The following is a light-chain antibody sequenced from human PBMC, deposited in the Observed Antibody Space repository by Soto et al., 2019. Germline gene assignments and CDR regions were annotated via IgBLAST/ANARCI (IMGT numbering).Light chain of an antibody. CDR1: SSNIGNNF. Sequence: QSVLTQPPSVSAAPGQKVTISCSGSSSNIGNNFVSWYQHLPGTAPRLLIYDNNKRPSGIPDRFSGSKSGTSATLGITGLQTGDEADYYCGTWDNSLSAYLFGTGTKLTVL. V-gene: IGLV1-51*01. CDR3: GTWDNSLSAYL. CDR2: DNN. J-gene: IGLJ1*01.